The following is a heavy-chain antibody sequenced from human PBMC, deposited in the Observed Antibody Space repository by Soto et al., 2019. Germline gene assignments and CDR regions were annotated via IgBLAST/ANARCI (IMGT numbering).Heavy chain of an antibody. J-gene: IGHJ5*01. CDR2: IYKSATT. D-gene: IGHD2-15*01. CDR1: GDSISTVDYF. CDR3: ARGRYCLTGRCFPNWFDS. V-gene: IGHV4-30-4*01. Sequence: SETLSLTCSVSGDSISTVDYFWAWIRQPPGQALEYIGYIYKSATTYFNPSFESRVAISLDTSKSQFSLNVTSVTAADTAVYFCARGRYCLTGRCFPNWFDSWGQGTLVTVSS.